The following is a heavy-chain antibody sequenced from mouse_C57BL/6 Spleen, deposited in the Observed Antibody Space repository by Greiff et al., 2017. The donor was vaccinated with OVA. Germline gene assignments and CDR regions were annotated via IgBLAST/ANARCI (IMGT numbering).Heavy chain of an antibody. D-gene: IGHD1-1*01. CDR1: GYTFTSYW. CDR2: IYPGSGST. V-gene: IGHV1-55*01. J-gene: IGHJ1*03. Sequence: QVHVKQPGAELVKPGASVKMSCKASGYTFTSYWITWVKQRPGQGLEWIGDIYPGSGSTNYNEKFKSKATLTVDTSSSTAYMQLSSLTSEDSAVYYCALSYYDGSSYVPYWYFEVWGTGTTVTVSS. CDR3: ALSYYDGSSYVPYWYFEV.